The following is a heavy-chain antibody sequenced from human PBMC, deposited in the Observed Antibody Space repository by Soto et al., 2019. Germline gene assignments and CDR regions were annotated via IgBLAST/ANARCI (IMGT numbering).Heavy chain of an antibody. J-gene: IGHJ4*02. CDR2: IIPIFGTA. V-gene: IGHV1-69*13. CDR1: GGTFSSYA. D-gene: IGHD6-13*01. CDR3: ARGRSGEYSSSWYGGAHFDY. Sequence: SVKVSCKASGGTFSSYAISWVRQAPGQGLEWMGGIIPIFGTANYAQKFQGRVTITADESTSTAYMELSSLRSEDTAVYYCARGRSGEYSSSWYGGAHFDYWGQGTLVTVSS.